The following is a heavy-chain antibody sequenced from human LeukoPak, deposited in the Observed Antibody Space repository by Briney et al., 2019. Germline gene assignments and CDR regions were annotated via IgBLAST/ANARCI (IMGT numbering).Heavy chain of an antibody. Sequence: GGSLRLSCAASGFTFSDYYMSWIRQAPGKGLEWVSYISSSGSTIYYADSVKGRFTISRGNAKNSLYLQMNSLRAEDTAVYYCARVEYDSSGYLDYWGQGTLVTVSS. CDR1: GFTFSDYY. CDR2: ISSSGSTI. J-gene: IGHJ4*02. V-gene: IGHV3-11*01. D-gene: IGHD3-22*01. CDR3: ARVEYDSSGYLDY.